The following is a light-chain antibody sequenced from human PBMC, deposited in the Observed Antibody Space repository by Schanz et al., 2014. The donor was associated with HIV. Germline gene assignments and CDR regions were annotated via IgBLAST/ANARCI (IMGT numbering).Light chain of an antibody. CDR2: GAS. V-gene: IGKV3-20*01. CDR3: QQSGDSGGT. J-gene: IGKJ4*01. Sequence: EVVMTQSPATLSVTPGERATLSCRASQSVGNSLAWYQQKSGQAPRLLIYGASIRATGIPDRFSGGGSGTDFTLTISRLEPEDFAVYYCQQSGDSGGTFGGGTKVQIK. CDR1: QSVGNS.